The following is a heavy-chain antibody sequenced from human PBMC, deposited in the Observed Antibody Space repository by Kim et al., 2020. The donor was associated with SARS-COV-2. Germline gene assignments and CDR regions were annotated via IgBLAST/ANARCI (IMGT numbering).Heavy chain of an antibody. CDR1: GGTFSSYA. D-gene: IGHD6-13*01. J-gene: IGHJ5*02. CDR3: ASGDSSSWQEGGFDP. Sequence: SVKVSCKASGGTFSSYAISWVRQAPGHGLEWMGGIIPIFGTANYAQKFQGRVTITADESTSTAYMELSSLRSEDTAVYYCASGDSSSWQEGGFDPWGQGTLVTVSS. V-gene: IGHV1-69*13. CDR2: IIPIFGTA.